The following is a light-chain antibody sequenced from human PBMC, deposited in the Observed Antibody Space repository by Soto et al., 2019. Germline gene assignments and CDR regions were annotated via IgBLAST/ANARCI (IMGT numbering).Light chain of an antibody. CDR2: AAS. Sequence: DIQRTQSPSSLSASVGDRVTITCRASQSISSYLNWYQQKPGKAPKLLIYAASSLQSGVPSRFSGSGSGTDFTLTISSLQPEDFATYYCQHYNSYSEAFGQGTKVDIK. CDR3: QHYNSYSEA. J-gene: IGKJ1*01. V-gene: IGKV1-39*01. CDR1: QSISSY.